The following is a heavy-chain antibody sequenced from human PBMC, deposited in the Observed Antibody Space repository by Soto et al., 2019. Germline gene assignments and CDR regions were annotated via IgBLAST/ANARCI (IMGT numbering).Heavy chain of an antibody. CDR3: ARVQNYDILTGYYGMSPYFDY. Sequence: ASVKVSCKASGYTFTSYDINWVRQATGQGLEWMGWMNPNSGNTGYAQKFQGRVTMTRNTSMSTAYMELSSLRSEDTAVYYCARVQNYDILTGYYGMSPYFDYWGQGTLVTVSS. CDR2: MNPNSGNT. D-gene: IGHD3-9*01. V-gene: IGHV1-8*01. CDR1: GYTFTSYD. J-gene: IGHJ4*02.